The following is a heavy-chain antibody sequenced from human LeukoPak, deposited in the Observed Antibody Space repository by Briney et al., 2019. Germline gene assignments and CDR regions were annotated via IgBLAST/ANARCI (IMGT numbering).Heavy chain of an antibody. CDR1: GFTFNNYA. D-gene: IGHD2-2*01. V-gene: IGHV3-23*01. CDR3: VRAAPRDCSPTSCSLFDN. J-gene: IGHJ4*02. Sequence: GGSLRLSCAGSGFTFNNYAMSWVRRAPRKGLEWVSTVMIGGDGKHYADSVKGRFTISSDRSESTLFLQMNDLRAEDTAVYYCVRAAPRDCSPTSCSLFDNWGQGTLVTVSS. CDR2: VMIGGDGK.